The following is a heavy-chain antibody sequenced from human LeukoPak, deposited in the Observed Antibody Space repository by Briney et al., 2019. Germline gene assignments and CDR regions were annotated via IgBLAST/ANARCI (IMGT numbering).Heavy chain of an antibody. CDR1: GFTFSSYW. J-gene: IGHJ4*02. V-gene: IGHV3-74*01. CDR2: IHSDGGST. D-gene: IGHD5/OR15-5a*01. CDR3: ARGSSTREDC. Sequence: GGSLRLSCAASGFTFSSYWMHWVRQAPGKGLVWVSRIHSDGGSTNYADSVKGRFTISRDNAKNTLYLQMSSLGAEDTAVYYCARGSSTREDCWGQGILVTVSS.